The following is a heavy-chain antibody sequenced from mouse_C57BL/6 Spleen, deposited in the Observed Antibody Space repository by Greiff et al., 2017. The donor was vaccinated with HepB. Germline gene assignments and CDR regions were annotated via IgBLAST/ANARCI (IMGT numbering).Heavy chain of an antibody. J-gene: IGHJ4*01. V-gene: IGHV14-3*01. CDR1: GFNIKNTY. CDR3: ARVRADPRENYAVDY. CDR2: IDPANGNS. Sequence: EVQLQQSVAELVRPGASVKLSCTASGFNIKNTYMHWVKQRPEQGLEWIGRIDPANGNSKYAPKFQGKATITADTSSNTADLQLSSLTSEDTAIYYWARVRADPRENYAVDYWGQGASVTVAS.